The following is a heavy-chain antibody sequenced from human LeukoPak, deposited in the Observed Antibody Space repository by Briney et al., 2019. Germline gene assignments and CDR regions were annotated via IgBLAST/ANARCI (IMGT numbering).Heavy chain of an antibody. CDR3: ARANYDILTGYLSPYYYYMDV. J-gene: IGHJ6*03. CDR2: INPRGGST. Sequence: ASVKVSCKASGYTFTSYYMHWVRQAPGQGLEWMGLINPRGGSTSYAQKFQGRVTMTRDMSTSTVYMELSSLRSEDTAVYYCARANYDILTGYLSPYYYYMDVWGKGTTVTVSS. D-gene: IGHD3-9*01. V-gene: IGHV1-46*01. CDR1: GYTFTSYY.